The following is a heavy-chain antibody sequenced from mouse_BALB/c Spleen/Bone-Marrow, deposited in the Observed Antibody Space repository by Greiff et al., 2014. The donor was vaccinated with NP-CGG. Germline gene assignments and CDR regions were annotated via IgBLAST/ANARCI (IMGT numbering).Heavy chain of an antibody. CDR1: GYTFTSYW. CDR3: ARSNYPAWFAY. V-gene: IGHV1-7*01. CDR2: INPSTGYT. Sequence: QVQLQQPGAELAKPGASVKMSCKASGYTFTSYWMHWVKQRPGQGLEWIGYINPSTGYTEYNQKFEDKATLTADKSSSTAYMQLSSLTSEDSAVYYCARSNYPAWFAYWGQGTLVTVSA. J-gene: IGHJ3*01. D-gene: IGHD2-5*01.